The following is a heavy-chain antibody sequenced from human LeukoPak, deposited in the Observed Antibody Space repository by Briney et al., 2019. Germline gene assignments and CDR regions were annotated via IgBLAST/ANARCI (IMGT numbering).Heavy chain of an antibody. J-gene: IGHJ6*02. D-gene: IGHD6-13*01. CDR1: GYTFTSYY. V-gene: IGHV1-46*01. CDR2: INPSGGST. CDR3: AGVKAAAGTSTAYYYYYGMDV. Sequence: VASVKVSCKASGYTFTSYYMHWVRQAPGQGLEWMGIINPSGGSTSYAQKFQGRVTMTRDTSTSTVYMELSSLRSEDTAVYYCAGVKAAAGTSTAYYYYYGMDVWGQGTTVTVSS.